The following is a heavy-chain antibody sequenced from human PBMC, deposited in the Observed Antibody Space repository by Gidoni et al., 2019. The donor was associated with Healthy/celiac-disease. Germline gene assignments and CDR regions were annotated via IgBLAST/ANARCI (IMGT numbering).Heavy chain of an antibody. CDR3: ARGIGGVRRPGQQLPAY. CDR1: GFTVSTNY. J-gene: IGHJ4*02. V-gene: IGHV3-53*01. Sequence: EVQLVESGGGLIQPGGSLRLSCSASGFTVSTNYMSWVRPAPGKGLEWVSVIYSGGSTSYADSVKGRFTISRDNSKNTLYLQMNSLRAEDTAVYYCARGIGGVRRPGQQLPAYWGQGTLVTVSS. CDR2: IYSGGST. D-gene: IGHD6-13*01.